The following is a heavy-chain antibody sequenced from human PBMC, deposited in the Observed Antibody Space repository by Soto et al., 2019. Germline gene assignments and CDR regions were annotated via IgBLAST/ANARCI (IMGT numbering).Heavy chain of an antibody. D-gene: IGHD3-16*01. J-gene: IGHJ6*02. V-gene: IGHV1-69*13. CDR2: IIPIFGTA. CDR3: AKSDDYVSELPYSRRYYYYGMDV. Sequence: SVKVSCKASGGTFSSYAISWVRQAPGQGLEWMGGIIPIFGTANYAQKFQGRVTITADESTSTAYMELSSLRSEDTAVYYCAKSDDYVSELPYSRRYYYYGMDVWGQGTTVTVSS. CDR1: GGTFSSYA.